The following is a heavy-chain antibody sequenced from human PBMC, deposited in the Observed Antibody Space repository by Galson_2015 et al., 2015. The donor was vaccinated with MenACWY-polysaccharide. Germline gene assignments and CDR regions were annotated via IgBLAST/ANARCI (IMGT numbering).Heavy chain of an antibody. J-gene: IGHJ4*02. Sequence: SLRLSCAASGFTFDDYAMHWVRQASGKGLEWVSGINWDRSSIDYADSVKGRFTISRDNAKNSLYLQMNSLRAEDTALYYCAKGPPGASYTSFDCSGQGALVTVPS. D-gene: IGHD1-26*01. CDR3: AKGPPGASYTSFDC. V-gene: IGHV3-9*01. CDR1: GFTFDDYA. CDR2: INWDRSSI.